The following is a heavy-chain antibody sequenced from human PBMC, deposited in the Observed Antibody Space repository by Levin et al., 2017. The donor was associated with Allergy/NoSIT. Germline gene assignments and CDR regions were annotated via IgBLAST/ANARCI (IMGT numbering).Heavy chain of an antibody. Sequence: LSLTCAASGFTFSFYWMTWVRHIPGKGLEWVANIKQDGSEKYYEDSVKGRFTISRDNAKNSLYLQMNSLRAEDTAVYYCTRARGRSEDYDFWSGYPYYFDYWGQGTLVTVSS. CDR1: GFTFSFYW. CDR2: IKQDGSEK. CDR3: TRARGRSEDYDFWSGYPYYFDY. J-gene: IGHJ4*02. D-gene: IGHD3-3*01. V-gene: IGHV3-7*01.